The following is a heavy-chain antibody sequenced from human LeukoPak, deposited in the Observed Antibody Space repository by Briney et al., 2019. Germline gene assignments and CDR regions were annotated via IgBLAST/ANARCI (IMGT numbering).Heavy chain of an antibody. J-gene: IGHJ4*02. V-gene: IGHV3-48*03. CDR1: GFTFSSYE. CDR3: AKDRSYYDSSTSDFDY. D-gene: IGHD3-22*01. Sequence: GGSLRLSCAASGFTFSSYEMNWVRQAPGKGLEWVSYISSSGSTIYYADSVKGRFTISRDNAKNSLYLQMNSLTAEDTAVYYCAKDRSYYDSSTSDFDYWGQGTLVTVSS. CDR2: ISSSGSTI.